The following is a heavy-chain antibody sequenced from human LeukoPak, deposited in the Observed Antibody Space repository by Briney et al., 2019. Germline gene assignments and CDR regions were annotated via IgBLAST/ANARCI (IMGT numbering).Heavy chain of an antibody. CDR2: ISAYSGNT. CDR1: GYTFTSYG. J-gene: IGHJ5*02. Sequence: ASVKVSCKASGYTFTSYGISWVRQAPGQGLEWMGWISAYSGNTNYAQKLQGRVTMTTDTSTSTAYMELRSLRSDDTAVYYCARDRDSGSYLVQYHWFDPWGQGTLVTVSS. D-gene: IGHD1-26*01. V-gene: IGHV1-18*01. CDR3: ARDRDSGSYLVQYHWFDP.